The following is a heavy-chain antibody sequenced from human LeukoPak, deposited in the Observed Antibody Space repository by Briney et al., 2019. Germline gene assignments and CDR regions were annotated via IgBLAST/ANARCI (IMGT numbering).Heavy chain of an antibody. V-gene: IGHV7-4-1*02. CDR3: ARVRTSSYYHYMDV. CDR1: GYTFTTYA. Sequence: ASVKVSCKASGYTFTTYAMSWVRQAPGQGLEGMGWINTNTGNPTYAQGFTGRFVFSLDTSVSTAYLQISSLKAEDTAVYYCARVRTSSYYHYMDVWGKGTTVTVSS. CDR2: INTNTGNP. J-gene: IGHJ6*03. D-gene: IGHD1-7*01.